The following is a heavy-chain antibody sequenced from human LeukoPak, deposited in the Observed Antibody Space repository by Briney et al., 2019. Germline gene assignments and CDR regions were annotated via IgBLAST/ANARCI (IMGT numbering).Heavy chain of an antibody. D-gene: IGHD3-3*01. V-gene: IGHV1-2*02. Sequence: ASVKVSCKASGYTFTGYYMHWVRQAPGQGLEWMGWINPNSGGTNYAQKFQGRVTMTRDTSISTAYMELSSLRSEDTAVYYCAGRYYDFWSGQDAFDIWGQGTMVTVSS. CDR1: GYTFTGYY. CDR2: INPNSGGT. J-gene: IGHJ3*02. CDR3: AGRYYDFWSGQDAFDI.